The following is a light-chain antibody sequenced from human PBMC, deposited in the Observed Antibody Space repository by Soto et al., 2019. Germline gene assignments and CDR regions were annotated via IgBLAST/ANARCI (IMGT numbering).Light chain of an antibody. CDR1: QSVSSN. CDR3: QQSSNWIT. J-gene: IGKJ5*01. V-gene: IGKV3-15*01. CDR2: GAS. Sequence: EIVITHSPATLSFSPVERATLSCRASQSVSSNLAWYQQKPGQAPRLLIYGASTRATGVPARFSGSGSGTDFTLTISSLETEDFAVYYCQQSSNWITFGQGTRLEIK.